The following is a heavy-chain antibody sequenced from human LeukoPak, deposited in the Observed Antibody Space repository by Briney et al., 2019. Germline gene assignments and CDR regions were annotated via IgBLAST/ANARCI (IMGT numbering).Heavy chain of an antibody. CDR3: ARVDYGGNSVDY. CDR1: GFTFSSYW. D-gene: IGHD4-23*01. CDR2: IKRDGTEK. J-gene: IGHJ4*02. Sequence: GGSLRLSCAASGFTFSSYWMSWVRRAPGKGLEWVANIKRDGTEKYYVDSVRGRFTASRDNAKNSLYLQMNNLRAEDTAVYYCARVDYGGNSVDYWGQGTLVTVSS. V-gene: IGHV3-7*01.